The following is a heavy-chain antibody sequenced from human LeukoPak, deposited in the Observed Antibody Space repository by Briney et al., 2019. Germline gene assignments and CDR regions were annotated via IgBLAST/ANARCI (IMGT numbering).Heavy chain of an antibody. Sequence: GGSLRLSCAASGFTFSSYWMHWVRQAPGKGLVWVSRINSDGNSTNYADSVKGRFTISRDNAKNSLYLQMSSLRAEDTAVYYCARDGRAGSGYYRKDDYWGQGTLVTVSS. J-gene: IGHJ4*02. CDR2: INSDGNST. V-gene: IGHV3-74*01. CDR1: GFTFSSYW. CDR3: ARDGRAGSGYYRKDDY. D-gene: IGHD3-22*01.